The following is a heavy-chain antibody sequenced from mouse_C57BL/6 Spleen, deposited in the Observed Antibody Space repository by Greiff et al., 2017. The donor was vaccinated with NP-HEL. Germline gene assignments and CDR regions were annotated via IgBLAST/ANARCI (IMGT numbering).Heavy chain of an antibody. CDR3: ARGGYYSNFVFDY. CDR2: ISSGSSTI. D-gene: IGHD2-5*01. V-gene: IGHV5-17*01. J-gene: IGHJ2*01. CDR1: GFTFSDYG. Sequence: EVKLQESGGGLVKPGGSLKLSCAASGFTFSDYGMHWVRQAPEKGLEWVAYISSGSSTIYYADTVKGRFTISRDNAKNTLFLQMTSLRSEDTAMYYCARGGYYSNFVFDYWGQGTTLTVSS.